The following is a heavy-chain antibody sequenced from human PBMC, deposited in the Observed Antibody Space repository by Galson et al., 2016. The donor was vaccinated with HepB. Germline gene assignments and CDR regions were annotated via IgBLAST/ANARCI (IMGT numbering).Heavy chain of an antibody. V-gene: IGHV5-51*01. D-gene: IGHD6-13*01. J-gene: IGHJ4*02. CDR2: IYPGDSDT. CDR3: ARTVSIAAAGGADY. CDR1: GYSFTTYW. Sequence: QSGAEVKKPGESLKISCKGSGYSFTTYWIGWVRQMPGKGLEWMGMIYPGDSDTRYSPSFQGQVTISADQSINTAYLQWSSLKAPDTAMYYCARTVSIAAAGGADYWGQGTLVTVSS.